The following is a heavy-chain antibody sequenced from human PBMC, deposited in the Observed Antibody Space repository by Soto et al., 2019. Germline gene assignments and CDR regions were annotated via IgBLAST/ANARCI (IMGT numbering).Heavy chain of an antibody. CDR1: GYTFTSYA. D-gene: IGHD2-21*01. J-gene: IGHJ3*02. CDR2: INPSNGTT. CDR3: ARDDSFAFDI. V-gene: IGHV1-69*13. Sequence: ASVKVSCKASGYTFTSYAMHWVRQAPGQRLEWMGGINPSNGTTNYAQKFQGRVTITADESTSTAYMELSSLRSEDTAVYYCARDDSFAFDIWGQGTMVTVSS.